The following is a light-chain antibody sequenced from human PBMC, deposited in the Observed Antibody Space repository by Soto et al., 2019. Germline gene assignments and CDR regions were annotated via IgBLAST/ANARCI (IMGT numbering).Light chain of an antibody. Sequence: IGLTQSPGTLSLSPGERATLSCRASQSVSSNYLAWYQQKPGQAPRLLIYGASSRATGIPDRFSGSGSGTEFTLTISRLEPEDFAVYYCQQYGSSPWTFGQGTKVDIK. CDR3: QQYGSSPWT. CDR2: GAS. V-gene: IGKV3-20*01. CDR1: QSVSSNY. J-gene: IGKJ1*01.